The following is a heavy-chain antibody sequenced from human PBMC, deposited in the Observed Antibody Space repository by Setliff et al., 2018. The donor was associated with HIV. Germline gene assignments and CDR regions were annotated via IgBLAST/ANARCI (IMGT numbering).Heavy chain of an antibody. D-gene: IGHD3-10*01. V-gene: IGHV4-38-2*01. J-gene: IGHJ4*02. CDR1: GYSLTSGYY. CDR2: IHDSGRT. Sequence: SETLSLTCGVSGYSLTSGYYWGWIRQPPGKGLEWIGSIHDSGRTYYNLSLKSRVTIPMDTSTNQFSLKLTSVTAADTAVYFCARHFPSISLFFGDPGPFDRWGQGALVTVSS. CDR3: ARHFPSISLFFGDPGPFDR.